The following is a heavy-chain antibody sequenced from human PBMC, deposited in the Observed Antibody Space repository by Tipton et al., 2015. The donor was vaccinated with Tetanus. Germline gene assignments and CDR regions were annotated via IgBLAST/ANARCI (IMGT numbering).Heavy chain of an antibody. D-gene: IGHD4-11*01. J-gene: IGHJ3*02. CDR1: GDSVSTGNFY. CDR3: ARNVYTVTNDAFDI. Sequence: TLSLNCTVSGDSVSTGNFYWSWIRQPPGKGLEWIAFIHHSGLAFSKPSLKSRVSISIDTSQNQFSLRLTSVTAADTAVYFCARNVYTVTNDAFDIWGHGTLVNVSS. V-gene: IGHV4-30-4*01. CDR2: IHHSGLA.